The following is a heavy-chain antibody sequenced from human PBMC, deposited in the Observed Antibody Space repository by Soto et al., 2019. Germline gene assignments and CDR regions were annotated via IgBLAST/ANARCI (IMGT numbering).Heavy chain of an antibody. CDR1: GGSFSDYY. V-gene: IGHV4-34*01. CDR3: AISHALSRDFDY. J-gene: IGHJ4*02. Sequence: QVQLQQWGAGLLKPSETLSLTCAVYGGSFSDYYWNWIRQPPGKGLEWIGEINHSGSTNYNPSLKSRVTISVDTSNNQFSLKLSSVTAADTAVYYCAISHALSRDFDYWGQGTLVTVSS. CDR2: INHSGST.